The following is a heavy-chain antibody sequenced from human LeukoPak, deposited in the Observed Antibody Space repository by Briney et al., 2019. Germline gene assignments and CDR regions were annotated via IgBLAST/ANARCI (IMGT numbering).Heavy chain of an antibody. J-gene: IGHJ4*02. CDR1: GGSFSGYY. CDR2: INHSGST. Sequence: PSETLSLTCAVYGGSFSGYYWSWIRQPPGKGLEWIGEINHSGSTNYNPSLKSRVTISVDTSKNQFSLKLSSVTAADTAVYYCARALYYYDSSGIIGYWGQGTLVTVSS. V-gene: IGHV4-34*01. CDR3: ARALYYYDSSGIIGY. D-gene: IGHD3-22*01.